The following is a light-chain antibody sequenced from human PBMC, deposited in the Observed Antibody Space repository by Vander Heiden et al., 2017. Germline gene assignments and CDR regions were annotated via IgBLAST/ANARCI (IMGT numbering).Light chain of an antibody. CDR3: QQRSDWPLT. J-gene: IGKJ4*01. Sequence: EIVLTQSPATLSLSPGETATLPCRASQSGSSYLVWYQQKPGQAPRLLIYDASNRATGIPARFRGSGSGTDFTLTISSLEPEDFAVYYCQQRSDWPLTFGGGTKVEIK. CDR1: QSGSSY. V-gene: IGKV3-11*01. CDR2: DAS.